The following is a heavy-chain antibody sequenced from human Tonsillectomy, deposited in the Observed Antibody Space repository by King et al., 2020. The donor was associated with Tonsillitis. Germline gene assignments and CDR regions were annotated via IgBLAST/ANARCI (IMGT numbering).Heavy chain of an antibody. CDR2: LYNSGTT. D-gene: IGHD1-26*01. V-gene: IGHV4-39*01. Sequence: QLQESGPGVVKPSETLSLTCTVSGGSISSSDQYWAWIRQPPGKGLELIGYLYNSGTTFYNPSLKSRITISGGTSENRFSLKLSSVTAADTAVYFCARSVSGSFDYWGQGALVTVSS. CDR1: GGSISSSDQY. J-gene: IGHJ4*02. CDR3: ARSVSGSFDY.